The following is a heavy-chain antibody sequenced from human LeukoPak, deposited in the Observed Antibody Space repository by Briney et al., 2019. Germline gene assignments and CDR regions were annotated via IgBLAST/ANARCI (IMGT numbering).Heavy chain of an antibody. V-gene: IGHV1-2*06. J-gene: IGHJ4*02. CDR2: INPNSGGT. CDR3: ARDLLDYGGKNSFDY. Sequence: EASVKVSCKASGYTFTGYYMHWVRQAPGQGLEWMGRINPNSGGTNYAQKFQGRVTMTRDTSISTAYMELSRLRSDDTAVYYCARDLLDYGGKNSFDYWGQGTLVTVSS. CDR1: GYTFTGYY. D-gene: IGHD4-23*01.